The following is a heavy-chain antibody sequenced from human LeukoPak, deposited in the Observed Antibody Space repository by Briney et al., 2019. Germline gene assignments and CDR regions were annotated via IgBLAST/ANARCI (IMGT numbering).Heavy chain of an antibody. CDR3: ARVKRDCSGGTCYSYDY. D-gene: IGHD2-15*01. Sequence: GGSLRLSCVASRFTFNTYAVNWVRQAPGKGLEWVSAISSNGDFTYYADSVRGRFTVSRDNSKNTVFLQMNGLRAEDTAVYYCARVKRDCSGGTCYSYDYWGQGTLVTVS. CDR2: ISSNGDFT. V-gene: IGHV3-23*01. CDR1: RFTFNTYA. J-gene: IGHJ4*02.